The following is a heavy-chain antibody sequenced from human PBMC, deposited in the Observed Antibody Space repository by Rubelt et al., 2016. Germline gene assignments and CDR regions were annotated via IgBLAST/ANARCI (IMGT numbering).Heavy chain of an antibody. CDR2: ITAGHGNT. V-gene: IGHV1-3*01. D-gene: IGHD5-18*01. CDR3: ARSKDTAMVTDADWYFDL. CDR1: GGTFSSYA. J-gene: IGHJ2*01. Sequence: QVQLVQSGAEVKKPGSSVKVSCKASGGTFSSYAISWVRQAPGHGLEWMGWITAGHGNTKYSQKFPGRVTITRDTAASTAYMELSSRRSEDTAVYYCARSKDTAMVTDADWYFDLWGRGTLVTVSS.